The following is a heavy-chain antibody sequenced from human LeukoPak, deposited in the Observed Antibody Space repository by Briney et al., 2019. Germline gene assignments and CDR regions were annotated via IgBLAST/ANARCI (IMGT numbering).Heavy chain of an antibody. D-gene: IGHD1-26*01. Sequence: PGGSLTLSCAASGFTFSSYTMSWVRQAPGKGLEWVSAISAGGGSAGSGPTYYADSVKGRFTISRDNSKNTLYLQMNSVRADDADVYFCAVPQWELLNWGQGTLVTVSS. CDR2: ISAGGGSAGSGPT. J-gene: IGHJ4*02. V-gene: IGHV3-23*01. CDR1: GFTFSSYT. CDR3: AVPQWELLN.